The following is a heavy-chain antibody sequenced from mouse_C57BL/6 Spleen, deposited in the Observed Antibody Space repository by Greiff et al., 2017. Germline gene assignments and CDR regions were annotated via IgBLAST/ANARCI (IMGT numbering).Heavy chain of an antibody. CDR2: IYPGDGDT. J-gene: IGHJ2*01. Sequence: QVQLQQSGPELMKPGASVKISCKASGYAFSSSWMNWVKQRPGKGLEWIGRIYPGDGDTNYNGKFKGKATLTADKSSSTAYMQLSSLTSEDSAVYFCARRTTGFDYWGQGTTLTVSS. D-gene: IGHD1-1*01. CDR3: ARRTTGFDY. V-gene: IGHV1-82*01. CDR1: GYAFSSSW.